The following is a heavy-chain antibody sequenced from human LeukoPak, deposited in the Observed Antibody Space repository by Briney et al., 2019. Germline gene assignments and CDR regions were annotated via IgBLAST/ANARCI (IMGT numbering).Heavy chain of an antibody. D-gene: IGHD1-26*01. Sequence: GGSLRLSCAASGFTFSSYAMSWVRQAPGKGLEWVAVISYDGTNKDSADSVKGRFTISRDNSKNTLYLQMNTLRTEDTALYYCARDMAYSGSYGSLDYWGQGTLVTVSS. V-gene: IGHV3-30-3*01. CDR2: ISYDGTNK. J-gene: IGHJ4*02. CDR3: ARDMAYSGSYGSLDY. CDR1: GFTFSSYA.